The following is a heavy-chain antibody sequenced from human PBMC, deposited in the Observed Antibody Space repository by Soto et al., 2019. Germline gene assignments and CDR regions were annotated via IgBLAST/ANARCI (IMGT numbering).Heavy chain of an antibody. CDR2: IDPSDSYT. Sequence: GESLKTSCKGSGYSFTSYWISWVRQMPGKGLEWMGRIDPSDSYTNYSPSFQGHVTISADKSISTAYLQWSSLKASDTAIYYCARTAAAGKYYYGVDVWGQGTTVTVSS. D-gene: IGHD6-13*01. CDR1: GYSFTSYW. V-gene: IGHV5-10-1*01. J-gene: IGHJ6*02. CDR3: ARTAAAGKYYYGVDV.